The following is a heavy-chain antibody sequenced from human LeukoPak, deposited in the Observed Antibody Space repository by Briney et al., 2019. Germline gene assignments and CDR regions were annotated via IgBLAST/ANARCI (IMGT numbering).Heavy chain of an antibody. CDR3: ARHVDTAMVPGYFDY. CDR2: VYYTGTT. V-gene: IGHV4-39*01. D-gene: IGHD5-18*01. Sequence: GWIRQPPGKGLEWIASVYYTGTTYYNPSLKSRVTLFVETSKNQFSLRLTSVTAADTAVYYCARHVDTAMVPGYFDYWGQGTLVTVSS. J-gene: IGHJ4*02.